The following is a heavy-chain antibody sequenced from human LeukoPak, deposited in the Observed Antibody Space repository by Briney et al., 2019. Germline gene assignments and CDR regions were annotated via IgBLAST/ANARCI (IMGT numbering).Heavy chain of an antibody. Sequence: PGASVKVSCKASGYTFTGYYMHWVRQAPGQGLEWMGWINPNSGGTNYAQKFQGRVTMTRDTSISTAYMELSRLRSDDTAVYYCARDLGYCSGGSCSNWFDPWGQGTLVTVSS. D-gene: IGHD2-15*01. CDR3: ARDLGYCSGGSCSNWFDP. V-gene: IGHV1-2*02. CDR2: INPNSGGT. J-gene: IGHJ5*02. CDR1: GYTFTGYY.